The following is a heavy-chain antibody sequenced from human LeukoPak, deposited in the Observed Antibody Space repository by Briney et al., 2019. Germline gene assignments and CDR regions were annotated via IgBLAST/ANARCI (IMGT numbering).Heavy chain of an antibody. CDR2: ISYDGSNK. J-gene: IGHJ4*02. CDR1: GFTFSSYA. D-gene: IGHD3-22*01. Sequence: GGSLRLSCAASGFTFSSYAMHWVRQAPGKGLEWVAVISYDGSNKYYADSVKGRFTISRDNSKNTLYLQMNSLRAEDTAVYYCARMNLAGSPRRSYYDSSGPFDYWGQGTLVTVSS. V-gene: IGHV3-30-3*01. CDR3: ARMNLAGSPRRSYYDSSGPFDY.